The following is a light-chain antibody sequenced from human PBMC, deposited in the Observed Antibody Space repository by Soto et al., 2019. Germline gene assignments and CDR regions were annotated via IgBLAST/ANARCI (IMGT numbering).Light chain of an antibody. J-gene: IGKJ1*01. Sequence: EIVLTQSPGILSLSPGERASLSCGASQSLSSNFLAWYQQKRGQAPRLLIYGTSTRATGIPDRFSGSGSGTDFTLTISRLEPEDFAVYYCQQYGSSPWPFGQGTTVDI. CDR3: QQYGSSPWP. CDR1: QSLSSNF. V-gene: IGKV3-20*01. CDR2: GTS.